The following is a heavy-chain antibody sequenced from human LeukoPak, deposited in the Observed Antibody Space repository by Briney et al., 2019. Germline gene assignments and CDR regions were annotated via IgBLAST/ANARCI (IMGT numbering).Heavy chain of an antibody. D-gene: IGHD3-10*01. J-gene: IGHJ4*02. V-gene: IGHV5-10-1*01. CDR2: FDPSDSYS. CDR3: ARHFGYYGSGSFHVDY. Sequence: GESLKISCKGSGYSFTRYWISWVRQMPGQGLEWRGNFDPSDSYSNYSPSFQGHVIMSADKSISTAFLQWRSLKASDTAMYYCARHFGYYGSGSFHVDYWGQGTQVTVSS. CDR1: GYSFTRYW.